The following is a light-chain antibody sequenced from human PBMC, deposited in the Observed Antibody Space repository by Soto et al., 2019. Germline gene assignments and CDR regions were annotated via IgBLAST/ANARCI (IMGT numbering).Light chain of an antibody. CDR3: GSLGSGYTMI. J-gene: IGLJ2*01. CDR1: SSDVGGYTY. V-gene: IGLV2-11*01. CDR2: NVN. Sequence: QSALTQPRSVSGSPGQSVTISCTGTSSDVGGYTYVSWYRQDPDNAPKLIMYNVNERPSGVPDRFSGSKSGTTASLKISGLQAEDEADYYCGSLGSGYTMIFGGGTKLTVL.